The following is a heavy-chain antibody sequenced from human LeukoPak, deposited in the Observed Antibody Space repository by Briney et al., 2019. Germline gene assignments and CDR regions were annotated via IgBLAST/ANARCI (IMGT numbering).Heavy chain of an antibody. V-gene: IGHV3-43*01. J-gene: IGHJ6*02. CDR1: GFTFDRYT. CDR2: AGWAGGTT. D-gene: IGHD2-2*03. CDR3: AREGLVGYCSSTSCSGHYGMDV. Sequence: GGSLRLSCATSGFTFDRYTIHWVRQAPGKGLEWVSLAGWAGGTTYYSDSVRGRFTISRDNAKNSLYLQMNSLRAEDTAVYYCAREGLVGYCSSTSCSGHYGMDVWGQGTTVTVSS.